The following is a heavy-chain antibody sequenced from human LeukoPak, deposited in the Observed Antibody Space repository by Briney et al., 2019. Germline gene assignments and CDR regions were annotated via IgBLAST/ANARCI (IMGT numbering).Heavy chain of an antibody. CDR3: ARRGNPGNGSGRIYYYYGMDV. CDR2: MNPNNGNT. Sequence: GASVKVSCKASGYTFTTYDFNWVRQATGQGLEWMGWMNPNNGNTGYSQKFQGRVTMTRNTSISTAYMELSSLRSEDTAVYYCARRGNPGNGSGRIYYYYGMDVWGQGTTVTVSS. CDR1: GYTFTTYD. J-gene: IGHJ6*02. V-gene: IGHV1-8*01. D-gene: IGHD3-10*01.